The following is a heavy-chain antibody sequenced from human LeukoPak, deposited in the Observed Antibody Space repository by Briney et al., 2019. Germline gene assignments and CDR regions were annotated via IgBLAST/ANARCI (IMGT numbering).Heavy chain of an antibody. D-gene: IGHD3-10*01. CDR1: GFTFSSYG. Sequence: GGSLRLSCAASGFTFSSYGMHWIRQAPGKGLEWVAVISYDGSNKYYADSVKGRFTISRDNSKNTLYLQMNSLRAEDTAVYYCAKQGHYYGSGSSFNGYYFDYWGQGTLVTVSS. V-gene: IGHV3-30*18. CDR2: ISYDGSNK. CDR3: AKQGHYYGSGSSFNGYYFDY. J-gene: IGHJ4*02.